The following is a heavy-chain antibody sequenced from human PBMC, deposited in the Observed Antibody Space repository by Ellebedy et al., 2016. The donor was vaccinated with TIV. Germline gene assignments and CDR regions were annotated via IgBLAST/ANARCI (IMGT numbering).Heavy chain of an antibody. CDR3: SRNLGHYMLSD. D-gene: IGHD2-8*01. CDR1: GLTFGGDW. J-gene: IGHJ4*02. CDR2: INGDGRAI. Sequence: GGSLRLSXAASGLTFGGDWMTWMRQAPGKGLEWVANINGDGRAIQYADSVEGRFTISRDNAKKSLFLQMNSLRVEDTAMYYCSRNLGHYMLSDWGQGSLVTVSS. V-gene: IGHV3-7*01.